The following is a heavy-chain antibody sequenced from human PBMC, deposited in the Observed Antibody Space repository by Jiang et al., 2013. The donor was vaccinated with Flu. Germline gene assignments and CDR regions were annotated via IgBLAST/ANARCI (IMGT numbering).Heavy chain of an antibody. D-gene: IGHD3-10*01. CDR1: GGTFSSYT. J-gene: IGHJ5*02. CDR2: IIPILGIA. V-gene: IGHV1-69*02. Sequence: GAEVKKPGSSVKVSCKASGGTFSSYTISWVRQAPGQGLEWMGRIIPILGIANYAQKFQGRVTITADKSTSTAYMELSSLRSEDTAVYYCARAPGRGLLWFGRPQYNWFDPWGQGTLVTVSS. CDR3: ARAPGRGLLWFGRPQYNWFDP.